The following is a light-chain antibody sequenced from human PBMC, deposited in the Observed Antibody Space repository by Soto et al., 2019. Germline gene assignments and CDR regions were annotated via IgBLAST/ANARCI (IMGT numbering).Light chain of an antibody. CDR3: QQRSNWPT. CDR1: ESVSSN. J-gene: IGKJ1*01. CDR2: DAF. V-gene: IGKV3-11*01. Sequence: VMTQSPATLSVSPGERATLSCRASESVSSNLAWYQQKPGQAPRLLIYDAFNRATGIPARFSGSGSGTDFTLTISSLEPDDFAVYYCQQRSNWPTFGQGTKVGIK.